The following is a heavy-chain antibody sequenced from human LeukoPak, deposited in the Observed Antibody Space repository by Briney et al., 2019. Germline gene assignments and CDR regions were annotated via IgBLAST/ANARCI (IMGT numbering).Heavy chain of an antibody. Sequence: GGSLRLSCAASGFTFSSYEMNWVRQAPGKGLEWVSYISSSGSTIYYADSVKGRFTISRDNAENSLYLQMNSLRAEDTAVYYCARVGWVLRYAFDIWGQGTMVTVSS. CDR3: ARVGWVLRYAFDI. J-gene: IGHJ3*02. CDR2: ISSSGSTI. V-gene: IGHV3-48*03. CDR1: GFTFSSYE. D-gene: IGHD3-16*01.